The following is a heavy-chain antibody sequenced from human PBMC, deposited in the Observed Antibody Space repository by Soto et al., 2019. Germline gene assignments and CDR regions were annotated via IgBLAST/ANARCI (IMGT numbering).Heavy chain of an antibody. CDR3: TKSADSAGWGVDF. Sequence: EVQLVESGGGLVQPGGSLRLSCVSSGFMFDSYAMNWVRQAPGKGLEWVSYISPGGDRIYYAGSLKGRITIAIDNARNSLSMHMNILSDKDTAVYYCTKSADSAGWGVDFWGQGTLVTVSS. J-gene: IGHJ4*02. CDR1: GFMFDSYA. D-gene: IGHD6-19*01. CDR2: ISPGGDRI. V-gene: IGHV3-48*02.